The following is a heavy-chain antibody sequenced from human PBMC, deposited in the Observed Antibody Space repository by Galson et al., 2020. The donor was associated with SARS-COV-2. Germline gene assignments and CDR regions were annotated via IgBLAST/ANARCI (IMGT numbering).Heavy chain of an antibody. CDR3: ARDEDGYNDF. CDR1: GFRFSRNW. V-gene: IGHV3-7*01. Sequence: ESLKISCAASGFRFSRNWMSWVRQAPGKGLQWVANIKQDGSDRYYVDSVKGRFTISSDYAKNSVYLQMNNLRADDTAVYYCARDEDGYNDFWGQGTLVAVSS. J-gene: IGHJ4*02. D-gene: IGHD5-18*01. CDR2: IKQDGSDR.